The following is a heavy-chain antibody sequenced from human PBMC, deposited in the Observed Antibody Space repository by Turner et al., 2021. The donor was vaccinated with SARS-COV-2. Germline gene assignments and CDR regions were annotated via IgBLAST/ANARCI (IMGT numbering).Heavy chain of an antibody. CDR2: IYSGGST. J-gene: IGHJ6*02. CDR1: GFIVSSNY. Sequence: EVQLVESGGGLIQPGGSLRLSCAASGFIVSSNYMSWVRQAPGKGLEWVSVIYSGGSTYYKDSVKGRFTISRDKSKNTLYLQMNSLRAEDTAVYYCARDLMEVGGMDVWGQGTTVTVSS. D-gene: IGHD3-3*01. CDR3: ARDLMEVGGMDV. V-gene: IGHV3-53*01.